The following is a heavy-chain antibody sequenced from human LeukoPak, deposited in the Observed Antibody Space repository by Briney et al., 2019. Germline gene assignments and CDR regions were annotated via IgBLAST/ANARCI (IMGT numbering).Heavy chain of an antibody. CDR3: ARGWELGDF. J-gene: IGHJ4*02. V-gene: IGHV3-30*03. Sequence: PGGSLRLSCAASGFTFSSYGMHWVRQAPGKGLEWVASISYDGSNKYYADSVKGRFTISTDNSKNTLYLQMNSLRAEDTAVYYCARGWELGDFWGQGTLVTVSS. CDR1: GFTFSSYG. CDR2: ISYDGSNK. D-gene: IGHD1-26*01.